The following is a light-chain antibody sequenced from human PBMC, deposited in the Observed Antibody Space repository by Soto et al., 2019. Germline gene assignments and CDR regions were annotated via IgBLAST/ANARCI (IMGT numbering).Light chain of an antibody. CDR2: EVS. Sequence: QSVLTQPASVSGSPGPSITISCTGTSSDVGGYNYVSWYQQHPGKAPKLMIYEVSPRPSGVSNRFSGSKSGNTASLTISGLQAEDEADYYCSSYTRSSTLEVFGTGTQLTV. CDR1: SSDVGGYNY. V-gene: IGLV2-14*01. CDR3: SSYTRSSTLEV. J-gene: IGLJ1*01.